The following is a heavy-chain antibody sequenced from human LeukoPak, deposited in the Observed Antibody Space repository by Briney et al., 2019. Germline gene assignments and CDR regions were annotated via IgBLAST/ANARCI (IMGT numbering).Heavy chain of an antibody. J-gene: IGHJ4*02. D-gene: IGHD4-17*01. CDR3: ARGEDYGDYFDY. V-gene: IGHV3-53*01. CDR1: GFTVSSNY. CDR2: IYSGGST. Sequence: GGSLRLSCAASGFTVSSNYMSWVRQAPGKGLEWVSVIYSGGSTYYADSVKGRFTISRDNSKNTLHLQMNSLRAEDTAVYYCARGEDYGDYFDYWGQGTLATVSS.